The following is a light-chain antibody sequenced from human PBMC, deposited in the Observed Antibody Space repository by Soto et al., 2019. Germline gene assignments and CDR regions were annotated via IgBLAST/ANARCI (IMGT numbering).Light chain of an antibody. V-gene: IGKV3-15*01. Sequence: EIVMTQSPGTLSVSPGERATLSCRASQSVSSSLAWYQQKPGQAPRLLIYGASTRATGIPARFSGSGSGTEFILTISSLRSEDFAVYYCQQYNNWPPFTFGPGTKVEIK. CDR1: QSVSSS. J-gene: IGKJ3*01. CDR2: GAS. CDR3: QQYNNWPPFT.